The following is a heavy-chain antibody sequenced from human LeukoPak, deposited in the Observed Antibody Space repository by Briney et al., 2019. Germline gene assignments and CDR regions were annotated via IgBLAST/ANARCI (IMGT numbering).Heavy chain of an antibody. J-gene: IGHJ5*02. CDR3: ARLVLDDTAMATGWFDP. CDR2: INPSGGST. D-gene: IGHD5-18*01. V-gene: IGHV1-46*01. CDR1: GYTFTSYY. Sequence: ASVKVSCKASGYTFTSYYMHWVRQAPGQGLERMGIINPSGGSTSYAQKFQGRVTMTRDTSTSTVYMELSSLRSEDTAVYYCARLVLDDTAMATGWFDPWGREPWSPSPQ.